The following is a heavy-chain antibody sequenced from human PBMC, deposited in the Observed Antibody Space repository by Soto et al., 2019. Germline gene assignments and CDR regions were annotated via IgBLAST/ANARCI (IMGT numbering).Heavy chain of an antibody. CDR3: ARKGIAVAGIAFDI. V-gene: IGHV3-64*04. CDR2: ITSDGDST. Sequence: LRLSCSVSGFTFSKYAMHWVRQAPGKGLEYVSGITSDGDSTWHADSVKGRFTISRDNAKNSLYLQMNSLRAEDTAVYYCARKGIAVAGIAFDIWGQGTMVTVSS. D-gene: IGHD6-19*01. CDR1: GFTFSKYA. J-gene: IGHJ3*02.